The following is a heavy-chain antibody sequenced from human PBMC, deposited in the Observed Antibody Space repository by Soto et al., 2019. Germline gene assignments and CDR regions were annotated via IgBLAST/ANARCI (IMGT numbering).Heavy chain of an antibody. CDR2: IYYSGGT. CDR1: GAALSSGGYF. CDR3: AREFPYYESSDSYFDY. Sequence: SETLSLTCTVSGAALSSGGYFYTWVRQPPGKGLEWLGYIYYSGGTNYNPSLKSRVTISLDKSKNQFSLHLNSVTPEDTAVYYCAREFPYYESSDSYFDYWGQGALVTVSS. V-gene: IGHV4-61*08. D-gene: IGHD3-16*01. J-gene: IGHJ4*02.